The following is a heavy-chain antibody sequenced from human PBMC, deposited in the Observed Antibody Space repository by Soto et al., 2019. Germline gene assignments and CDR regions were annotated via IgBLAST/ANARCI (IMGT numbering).Heavy chain of an antibody. J-gene: IGHJ1*01. V-gene: IGHV4-31*03. CDR2: IYYTGST. D-gene: IGHD3-16*02. CDR3: ARAEDDYVWGSYRSEYFQH. CDR1: GGSISSGGYY. Sequence: QVQLQESGPGLVKPSQTLSLTCTVSGGSISSGGYYWTWIRQHPGKGLEFIGYIYYTGSTYCNPSLKSRVIISLATSTNQYSLKLGSVTGADTAVYYWARAEDDYVWGSYRSEYFQHWGQGTLVTVSS.